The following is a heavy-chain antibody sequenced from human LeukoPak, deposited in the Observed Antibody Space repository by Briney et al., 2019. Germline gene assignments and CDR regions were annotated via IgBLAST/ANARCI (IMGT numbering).Heavy chain of an antibody. D-gene: IGHD5-18*01. Sequence: PGGSLRLSCAASGFTFSSYGMHWVRQAPGKGLEWVAFIRYDGSNKYYADSVKGRFTISRDNSKNTLYLQMNSLRAEDTAVYYCAEDLNLHSYGHTTLDYWGQGTLVTVSS. CDR3: AEDLNLHSYGHTTLDY. CDR1: GFTFSSYG. CDR2: IRYDGSNK. J-gene: IGHJ4*02. V-gene: IGHV3-30*02.